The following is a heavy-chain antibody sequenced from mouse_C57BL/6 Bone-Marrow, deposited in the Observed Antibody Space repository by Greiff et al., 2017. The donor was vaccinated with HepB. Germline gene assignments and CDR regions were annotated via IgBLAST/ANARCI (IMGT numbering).Heavy chain of an antibody. J-gene: IGHJ2*01. Sequence: VQLQQPGAELVRPGSSVKLSCKASGYTFTSYWMDWVKQRPGQGLEWIGNIYPSDSETHYNQKFKDKATLTVDKSSSTAYMQLSSLTSEDSAVYYCARWYYGSNLYFDYWGQGTTLTVSS. CDR3: ARWYYGSNLYFDY. V-gene: IGHV1-61*01. CDR2: IYPSDSET. D-gene: IGHD1-1*01. CDR1: GYTFTSYW.